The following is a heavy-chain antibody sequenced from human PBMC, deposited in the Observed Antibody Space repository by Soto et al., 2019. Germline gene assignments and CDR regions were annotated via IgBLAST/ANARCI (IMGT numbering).Heavy chain of an antibody. V-gene: IGHV3-23*01. Sequence: GGSLRLSCVASGFTFSSYAMSWVRQAPGKGLEWVSAISGSGGSTYYADSVKGRFTISRDNSKNTLYLQMNSLRAEDTAVYYCATDSSAYYGDFDYWGQGTLVTVSS. D-gene: IGHD3-22*01. CDR1: GFTFSSYA. CDR3: ATDSSAYYGDFDY. J-gene: IGHJ4*02. CDR2: ISGSGGST.